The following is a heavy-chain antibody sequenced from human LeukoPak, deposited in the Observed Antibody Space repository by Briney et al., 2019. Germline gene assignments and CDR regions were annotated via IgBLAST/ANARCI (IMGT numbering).Heavy chain of an antibody. CDR2: ISGSGGST. V-gene: IGHV3-23*01. Sequence: GGSLRLSCAASGFTVGSNYMSWVRQAPGKGLEWVSAISGSGGSTYYADSVKGRFTISRDNSKNPLYLQMNSLRAEDTAVYYCAKDYYDSSGFRVYYFDYWGQGTLVTVSS. CDR1: GFTVGSNY. CDR3: AKDYYDSSGFRVYYFDY. J-gene: IGHJ4*02. D-gene: IGHD3-22*01.